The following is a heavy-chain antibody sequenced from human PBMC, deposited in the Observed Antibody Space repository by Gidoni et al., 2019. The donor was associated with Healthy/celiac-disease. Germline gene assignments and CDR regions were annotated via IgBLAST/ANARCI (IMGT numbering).Heavy chain of an antibody. CDR3: ARDGPPVHILGHWYFDL. J-gene: IGHJ2*01. CDR2: IYTSGST. Sequence: QVQLQESGPGLVKPSQTLSLTCTVSGGSISSGSYYWSWIRQPAGKGLEWIGRIYTSGSTNYNPSLKSRVTMSVDTSKNQFSLKLSSVTAADTAVYYCARDGPPVHILGHWYFDLWGRGTLVTVSS. D-gene: IGHD1-1*01. CDR1: GGSISSGSYY. V-gene: IGHV4-61*02.